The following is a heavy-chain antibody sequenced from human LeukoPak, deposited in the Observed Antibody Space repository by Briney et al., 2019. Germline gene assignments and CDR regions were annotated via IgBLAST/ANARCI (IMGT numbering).Heavy chain of an antibody. V-gene: IGHV3-9*01. Sequence: PEGSLRLSCAASGFTFDDYAMHWVRQAPGKGLEWVSGISWNSGSIGYADSVKGRFTISRDNAKNSLYLQMNSPRAEDTALYYCAKVDGYSSRRNAFDIWGQGTMVTVSS. D-gene: IGHD6-13*01. CDR3: AKVDGYSSRRNAFDI. CDR1: GFTFDDYA. J-gene: IGHJ3*02. CDR2: ISWNSGSI.